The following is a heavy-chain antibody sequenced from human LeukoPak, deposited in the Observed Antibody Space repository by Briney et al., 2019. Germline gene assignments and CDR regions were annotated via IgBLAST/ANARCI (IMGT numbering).Heavy chain of an antibody. D-gene: IGHD3-16*01. CDR3: ARGDDGAY. CDR1: GFTFDIYG. V-gene: IGHV3-48*04. J-gene: IGHJ4*02. CDR2: ISSGSSPK. Sequence: HPGGSPRLSCAASGFTFDIYGMNWIRQAPGEGLEWVSHISSGSSPKYYADSVRGRFTISRDNAKKSLYLQMNSLRVEDTAVYYCARGDDGAYWGQGTLVTVSS.